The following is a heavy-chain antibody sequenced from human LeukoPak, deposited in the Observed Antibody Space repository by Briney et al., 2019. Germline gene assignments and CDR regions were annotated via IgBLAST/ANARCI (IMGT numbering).Heavy chain of an antibody. Sequence: GGSLRLSCAASGFTFSSYAMNWVRQAPGKGLEWVSTISRSGGSTYYADPVKGRFTISRDNSKNTLYLQMNSLRAEDTAVYYCAKVLSGASYYYDYFDYWGQGTLVTVSS. CDR3: AKVLSGASYYYDYFDY. CDR2: ISRSGGST. D-gene: IGHD1-26*01. CDR1: GFTFSSYA. J-gene: IGHJ4*02. V-gene: IGHV3-23*01.